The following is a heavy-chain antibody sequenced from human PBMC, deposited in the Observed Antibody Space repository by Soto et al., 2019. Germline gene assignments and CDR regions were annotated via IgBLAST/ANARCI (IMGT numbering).Heavy chain of an antibody. V-gene: IGHV4-30-2*01. CDR2: IYHSGST. Sequence: PSETLSLTCAVSGGSISSGGYSWSWIRQPPGKGLEWIGYIYHSGSTYYNPSLKSRVTISVDRSKNQFSLKLSSVTAADTAVYYCARVNYSGSYSWFDPWGQGTLVTVSS. CDR3: ARVNYSGSYSWFDP. D-gene: IGHD1-26*01. CDR1: GGSISSGGYS. J-gene: IGHJ5*02.